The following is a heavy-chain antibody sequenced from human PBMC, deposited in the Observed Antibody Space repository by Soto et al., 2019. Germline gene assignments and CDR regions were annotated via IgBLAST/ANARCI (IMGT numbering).Heavy chain of an antibody. CDR1: SGSISSSNW. J-gene: IGHJ4*02. CDR3: ERGMPWYSSGCSFEY. V-gene: IGHV4-4*02. CDR2: IYHSGRT. Sequence: QVKLQESGPGLVKPSGTLSLTCAVSSGSISSSNWWSWVRQPPGKGLEWIGEIYHSGRTNYNPSLKSRFTISVDKSKNHFSLKLSSVTAADTAVYYCERGMPWYSSGCSFEYWGQRTLVTVS. D-gene: IGHD6-19*01.